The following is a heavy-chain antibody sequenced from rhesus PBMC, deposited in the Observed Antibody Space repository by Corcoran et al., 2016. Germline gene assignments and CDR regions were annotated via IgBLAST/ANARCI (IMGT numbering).Heavy chain of an antibody. D-gene: IGHD2-27*01. V-gene: IGHV3-30*02. Sequence: EVQMVESGAGLVQHGGYLSLSFAASGFTFSTSWMNWVRQLPGKGLEWVARIWRTPEGATPDNAASVKGRFTISRDDSKDTLYLQMNSLKIEDTAVYYCTTGLSGIYNDYWGQGALVTVSS. J-gene: IGHJ4*01. CDR2: IWRTPEGATP. CDR3: TTGLSGIYNDY. CDR1: GFTFSTSW.